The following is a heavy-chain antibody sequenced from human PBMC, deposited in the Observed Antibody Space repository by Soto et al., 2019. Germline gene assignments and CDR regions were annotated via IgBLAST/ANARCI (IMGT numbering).Heavy chain of an antibody. CDR2: IWYDGSNK. Sequence: QVQLEESGGGVVQPGRSLRLSCAASGFTFSSYGMHWVRQAPGKGLEWVAVIWYDGSNKYYADSVKGRFTISRDNSKNTLYLQMNSLRAEDTAVYYCARDRVDYGRKTGYYYYGMDVWGQGTTVTVSS. V-gene: IGHV3-33*01. J-gene: IGHJ6*02. D-gene: IGHD4-17*01. CDR3: ARDRVDYGRKTGYYYYGMDV. CDR1: GFTFSSYG.